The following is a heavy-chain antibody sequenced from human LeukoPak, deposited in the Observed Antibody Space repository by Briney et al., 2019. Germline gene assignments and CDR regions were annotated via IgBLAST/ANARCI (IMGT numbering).Heavy chain of an antibody. J-gene: IGHJ4*02. CDR3: ARDLFQWLLTLSGDY. CDR2: ISPSGGNT. D-gene: IGHD3-22*01. V-gene: IGHV3-21*01. CDR1: GFTFSSYA. Sequence: GGSLRLSCAASGFTFSSYAMTWVRQAPGEGLECVSSISPSGGNTYYADSVKGRFTISRDNAKNSLYLQMNSLRAEDTAVYYCARDLFQWLLTLSGDYWGQGTLVTVSS.